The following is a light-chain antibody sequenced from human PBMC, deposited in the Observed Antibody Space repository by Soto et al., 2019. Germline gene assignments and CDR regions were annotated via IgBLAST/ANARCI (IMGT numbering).Light chain of an antibody. J-gene: IGKJ2*01. CDR1: QSISNY. Sequence: DNQMTQSPSSLSASVGDRVTITCRASQSISNYLNWYQQKPGKAPKLLIFAASSLQSAVPSRFSGSQSGTDFTLTISSLQPEDFATYYCQQTYSTPYTFGQGTKLEIK. CDR2: AAS. V-gene: IGKV1-39*01. CDR3: QQTYSTPYT.